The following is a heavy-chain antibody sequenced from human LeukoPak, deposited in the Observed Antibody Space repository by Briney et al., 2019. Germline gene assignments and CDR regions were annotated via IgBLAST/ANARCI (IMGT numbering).Heavy chain of an antibody. CDR3: ARWRYYYDSSGYWSLLDY. CDR2: IYPGDSDT. Sequence: GESLKISCKDSGYSYTSYWIGWVRQMPGKGLEWMGIIYPGDSDTRYSPSFQGQVTISADKSISTAYLQWSSLKASDTAMYYCARWRYYYDSSGYWSLLDYWGQGTLVTVSS. CDR1: GYSYTSYW. V-gene: IGHV5-51*01. D-gene: IGHD3-22*01. J-gene: IGHJ4*02.